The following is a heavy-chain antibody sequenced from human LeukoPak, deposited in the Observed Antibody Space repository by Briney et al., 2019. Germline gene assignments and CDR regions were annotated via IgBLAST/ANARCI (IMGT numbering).Heavy chain of an antibody. CDR3: ARLSGDYGEDDAFDM. Sequence: GASVKLSCKASGFSITGYYVHWVRQAPGQGLEWMGWVNPNSGASNWTHKFQGRVTMTGDTSVSTVSMELTSLRSDDTATYYCARLSGDYGEDDAFDMWGQGTMVTVSS. CDR1: GFSITGYY. CDR2: VNPNSGAS. D-gene: IGHD4-17*01. V-gene: IGHV1-2*02. J-gene: IGHJ3*02.